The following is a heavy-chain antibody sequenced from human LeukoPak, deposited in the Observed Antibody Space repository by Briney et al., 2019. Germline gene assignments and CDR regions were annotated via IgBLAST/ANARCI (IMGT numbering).Heavy chain of an antibody. CDR1: GFTFSSYS. J-gene: IGHJ4*02. V-gene: IGHV3-48*02. D-gene: IGHD3-22*01. CDR2: ISSSSSTI. CDR3: ARFPHYYDSSGYSF. Sequence: PGGSLRLSCAASGFTFSSYSMNWVRQAPGKGLEWVSYISSSSSTIYYADSVKGRFTISRDNAKNSPYLQMSSLRDEDTAVYYCARFPHYYDSSGYSFWGQGTLVTVSS.